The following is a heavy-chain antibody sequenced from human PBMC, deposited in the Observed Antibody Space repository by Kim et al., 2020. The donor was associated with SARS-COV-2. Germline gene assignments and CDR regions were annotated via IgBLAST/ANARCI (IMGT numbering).Heavy chain of an antibody. Sequence: SETLSLTCTVSGGSISSSSYYWGWIRQPPGKGLEWIGSIYYSGSTYYNPSLKSRVTISVDTSKNQFSLKLSSVTAADTAVYYCARDGHTYSSSWSPIDPWGQGTLVTVSS. CDR3: ARDGHTYSSSWSPIDP. D-gene: IGHD6-13*01. V-gene: IGHV4-39*07. CDR1: GGSISSSSYY. CDR2: IYYSGST. J-gene: IGHJ5*02.